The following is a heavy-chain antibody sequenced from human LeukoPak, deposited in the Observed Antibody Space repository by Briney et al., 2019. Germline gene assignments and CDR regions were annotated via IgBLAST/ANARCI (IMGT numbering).Heavy chain of an antibody. D-gene: IGHD2-15*01. J-gene: IGHJ4*02. V-gene: IGHV3-30-3*01. CDR2: ISYDGSNK. CDR3: ARCEDEDIVVVVAATGLDY. Sequence: PGGSLRLSCAAPGFTFCSYAMHWVRQAPGKGLGWVAVISYDGSNKYYADSVRGRFTISRDNSKNTLYLQMNSLRAEDTAVYYCARCEDEDIVVVVAATGLDYWGQGTLVTVSS. CDR1: GFTFCSYA.